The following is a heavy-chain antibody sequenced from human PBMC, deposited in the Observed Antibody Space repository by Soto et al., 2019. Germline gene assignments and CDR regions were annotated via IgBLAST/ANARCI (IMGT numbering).Heavy chain of an antibody. CDR3: AKETVVRGVISGYYGMDV. Sequence: GGSLRLSCAASGFTFSSYAMSWVRQAPGKGLEWVSAISGSGGSTYYADSVKGRFTISRDNSKNTLYLQMNSLRAEDTAVYYCAKETVVRGVISGYYGMDVWGQGTTVTVSS. CDR1: GFTFSSYA. V-gene: IGHV3-23*01. D-gene: IGHD3-10*01. J-gene: IGHJ6*02. CDR2: ISGSGGST.